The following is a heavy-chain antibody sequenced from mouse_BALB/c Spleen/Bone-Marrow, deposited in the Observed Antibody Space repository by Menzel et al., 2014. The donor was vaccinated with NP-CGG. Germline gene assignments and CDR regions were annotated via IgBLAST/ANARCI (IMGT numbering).Heavy chain of an antibody. V-gene: IGHV1-82*01. CDR1: GYAFSSSW. CDR2: IYPGDGDT. J-gene: IGHJ2*01. D-gene: IGHD2-4*01. Sequence: QVQLQQSGPELMKPGASVKISCKASGYAFSSSWMNWVNQRPGQGLEWIGRIYPGDGDTNYNGKFKGKATLTADKSSSTAYMQLSSLTSVDSAVYFCARWGITSYYFDYWGQGTTLTVSS. CDR3: ARWGITSYYFDY.